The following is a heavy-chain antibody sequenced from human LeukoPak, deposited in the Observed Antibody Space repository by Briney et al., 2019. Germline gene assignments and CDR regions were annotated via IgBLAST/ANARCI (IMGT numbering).Heavy chain of an antibody. CDR3: ARVRRGYSYGLFDD. V-gene: IGHV4-59*01. D-gene: IGHD5-18*01. Sequence: SETLSLTCTVSGGSISDSSWSRIRQPPGKGLEWIGHLYYSGTSNYNPSLKSRVTMSVDTSKNQFSLKLSFVTAADTAVYYCARVRRGYSYGLFDDWGQGTLVTVSS. J-gene: IGHJ4*02. CDR2: LYYSGTS. CDR1: GGSISDSS.